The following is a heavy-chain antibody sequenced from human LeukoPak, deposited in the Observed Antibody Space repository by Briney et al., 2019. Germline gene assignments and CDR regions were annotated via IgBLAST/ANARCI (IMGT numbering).Heavy chain of an antibody. J-gene: IGHJ3*02. CDR3: ARGGPSILVVVAAQYDAFDI. CDR1: GGTFSSYA. Sequence: SVKVSXKASGGTFSSYAISWVRQAPGQGLEWMGGIIPIFGTANYAQKFQGRVTITADESTSTAYTELSSLRSEDTAVYYCARGGPSILVVVAAQYDAFDIWGQGTMVTVSS. V-gene: IGHV1-69*01. D-gene: IGHD2-15*01. CDR2: IIPIFGTA.